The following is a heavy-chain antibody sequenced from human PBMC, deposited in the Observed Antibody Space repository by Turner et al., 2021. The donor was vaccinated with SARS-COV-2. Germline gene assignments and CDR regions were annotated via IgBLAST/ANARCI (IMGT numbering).Heavy chain of an antibody. J-gene: IGHJ5*02. V-gene: IGHV4-39*01. CDR3: ARHWEVAAAAYLARFDP. D-gene: IGHD6-13*01. CDR2: IYYSGSA. Sequence: QLQLQVSGPGLVKPSETLSLTCTVSGDSISSSSYYWGWIRQPPGKGLEWIGSIYYSGSAYYNPSLKSRVTISVDTSKNQFSLKLTSVTAADTAGYFCARHWEVAAAAYLARFDPWGQGTLVTVSS. CDR1: GDSISSSSYY.